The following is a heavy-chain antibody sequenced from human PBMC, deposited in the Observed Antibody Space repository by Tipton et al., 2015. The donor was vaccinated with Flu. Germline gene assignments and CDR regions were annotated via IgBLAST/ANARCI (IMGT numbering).Heavy chain of an antibody. CDR2: ISSSSSYI. D-gene: IGHD2-2*01. Sequence: SLRLSCAASGFTFSSYSMNWVRQAPGKGLEWVSSISSSSSYIYYADSVKGRFTISRDNAKNSLYLQMNSLRAEDTAVYYCASGYCSSTSCYYWGQGTLVTVSS. J-gene: IGHJ4*02. V-gene: IGHV3-21*01. CDR1: GFTFSSYS. CDR3: ASGYCSSTSCYY.